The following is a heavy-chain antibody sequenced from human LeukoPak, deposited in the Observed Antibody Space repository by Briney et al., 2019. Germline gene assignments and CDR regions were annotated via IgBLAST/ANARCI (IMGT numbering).Heavy chain of an antibody. CDR1: GFTFSSYG. V-gene: IGHV3-33*01. CDR3: AREIATSNYYYYYGMDV. Sequence: GGSLRLSCAASGFTFSSYGMHWVRQAPGKGLEWVAVIWYDGSNKYYADSVKGRFTISRDNSKNTLYLQINSLRAEDTAVYYCAREIATSNYYYYYGMDVWGKGTTVTVSS. J-gene: IGHJ6*04. CDR2: IWYDGSNK. D-gene: IGHD6-13*01.